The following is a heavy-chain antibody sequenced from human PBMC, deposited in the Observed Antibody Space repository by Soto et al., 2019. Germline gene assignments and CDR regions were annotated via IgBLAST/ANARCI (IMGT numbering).Heavy chain of an antibody. V-gene: IGHV4-31*03. J-gene: IGHJ4*02. Sequence: SETLSLTCTVSGGSISSGGYYWSWIRQHPGKGLEWIGYIYYSGSTYYNPSLKSRVTISVDTSKNQFSLKLSSVTAADTVVYYCARGRSSTSPYPIGYWGQGTLVTVSS. CDR2: IYYSGST. CDR1: GGSISSGGYY. CDR3: ARGRSSTSPYPIGY. D-gene: IGHD2-2*01.